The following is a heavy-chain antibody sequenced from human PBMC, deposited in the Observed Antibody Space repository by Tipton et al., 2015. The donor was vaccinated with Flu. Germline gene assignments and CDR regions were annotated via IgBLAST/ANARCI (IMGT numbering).Heavy chain of an antibody. CDR2: VNYGGGT. CDR1: GGSIRSNNYN. V-gene: IGHV4-39*07. D-gene: IGHD3-22*01. CDR3: ATRRDYYDSSEFDY. Sequence: TLSLTCTVSGGSIRSNNYNWGWLRQPPGKGLEWIGSVNYGGGTSYNPSLESRLTISLDTPKNHFSLRLSSVTAAVTAVYYCATRRDYYDSSEFDYWGQGALVTVSS. J-gene: IGHJ4*02.